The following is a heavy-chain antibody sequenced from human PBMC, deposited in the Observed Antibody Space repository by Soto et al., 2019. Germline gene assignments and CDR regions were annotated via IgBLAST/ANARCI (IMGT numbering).Heavy chain of an antibody. V-gene: IGHV1-2*02. J-gene: IGHJ5*02. CDR1: GYTFTGYY. CDR3: ARGGLAAAGFPKLPVRGWFDP. D-gene: IGHD6-13*01. CDR2: INPNSGGT. Sequence: ASVKVSCKASGYTFTGYYMHWVRQAPGQGLEWMGWINPNSGGTNYAQKFQGRVTMTRDTSISTAYMELSRLRSDDTAVYYCARGGLAAAGFPKLPVRGWFDPWGQGTLVTVSS.